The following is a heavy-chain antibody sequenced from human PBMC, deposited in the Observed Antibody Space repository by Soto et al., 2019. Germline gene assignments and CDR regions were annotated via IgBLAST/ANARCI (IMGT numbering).Heavy chain of an antibody. CDR2: IKPNNGGT. Sequence: GASVKVSCKASGDTLIAYYLHWVRQAPGQGLEWMGRIKPNNGGTHYAQKFEGRLTMTRDTSINTAYMELSSLRSADTGVYYCASNGWLSHWGQGTLVTVSS. D-gene: IGHD5-12*01. J-gene: IGHJ4*02. CDR1: GDTLIAYY. V-gene: IGHV1-2*05. CDR3: ASNGWLSH.